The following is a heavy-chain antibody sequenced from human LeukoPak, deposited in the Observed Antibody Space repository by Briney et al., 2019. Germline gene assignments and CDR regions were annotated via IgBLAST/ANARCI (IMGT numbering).Heavy chain of an antibody. J-gene: IGHJ4*02. CDR3: ARDRLDGGYVIDY. D-gene: IGHD5-12*01. CDR2: INAGNGNT. CDR1: GYTFTSYA. Sequence: WASVKVSCKASGYTFTSYAMHWVRQAPGQRLEWMGWINAGNGNTKYSQKFQGRVTITRDTSASTAYMELSSLRSEDTAVYYCARDRLDGGYVIDYWGQGTLVTVSS. V-gene: IGHV1-3*01.